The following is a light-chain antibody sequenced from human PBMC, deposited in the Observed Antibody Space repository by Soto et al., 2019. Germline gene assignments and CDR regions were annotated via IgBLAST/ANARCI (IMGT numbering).Light chain of an antibody. V-gene: IGKV3D-20*02. CDR3: HQRQSWPRT. Sequence: PGEIATLSCRSSHSVSSSYLAWYQQKPGQAPRLLIYGASSRATGIPDRFSGSGSGTDFTLTISRMEPEDFALYYCHQRQSWPRTFGQGTKVDI. CDR2: GAS. CDR1: HSVSSSY. J-gene: IGKJ1*01.